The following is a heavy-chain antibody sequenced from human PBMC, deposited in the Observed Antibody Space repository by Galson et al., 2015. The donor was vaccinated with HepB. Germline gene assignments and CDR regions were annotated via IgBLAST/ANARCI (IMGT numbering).Heavy chain of an antibody. Sequence: SVKVSCKASGSTFTSYDINWVRQATGQGLEWMGWMNPNSGNTGYAQKFQGRVTMTRNTSISTAYMELSSLRSEDTAVYYCARVGVGYYGMDVWGQGTTVTVSS. V-gene: IGHV1-8*01. CDR2: MNPNSGNT. CDR3: ARVGVGYYGMDV. D-gene: IGHD3-10*01. J-gene: IGHJ6*02. CDR1: GSTFTSYD.